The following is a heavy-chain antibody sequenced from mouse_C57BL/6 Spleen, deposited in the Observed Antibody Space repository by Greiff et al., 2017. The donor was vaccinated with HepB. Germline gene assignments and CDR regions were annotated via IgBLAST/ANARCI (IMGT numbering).Heavy chain of an antibody. V-gene: IGHV7-1*01. Sequence: EVKVVESGGGLVQSGRSLGLSCATSGFTFSDFYMEWVRQAPGKGLEWIAASRNKANDYTTEYSASVKGRFIVSRDTSQSILYLQMNALRAEDTAIYYCARDASYYYGSSYWYFDVWGTGTTVTVSS. CDR3: ARDASYYYGSSYWYFDV. J-gene: IGHJ1*03. D-gene: IGHD1-1*01. CDR1: GFTFSDFY. CDR2: SRNKANDYTT.